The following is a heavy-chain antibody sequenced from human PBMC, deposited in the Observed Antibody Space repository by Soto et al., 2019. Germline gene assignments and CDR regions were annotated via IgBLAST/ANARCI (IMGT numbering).Heavy chain of an antibody. J-gene: IGHJ4*02. CDR2: ISKSDYT. V-gene: IGHV3-21*01. Sequence: PGGSLRLACTVSGFAFNNYGINWVCQAPGKGLEWVSSISKSDYTYYSDSVKGRFAISRDNAKSSVSLQMNTLRVEDTAVYYCAREDSIIIPAVSGFWGQGTLVTVSS. CDR1: GFAFNNYG. D-gene: IGHD2-2*01. CDR3: AREDSIIIPAVSGF.